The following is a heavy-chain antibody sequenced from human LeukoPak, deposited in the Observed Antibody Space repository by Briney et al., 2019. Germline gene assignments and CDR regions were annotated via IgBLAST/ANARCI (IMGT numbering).Heavy chain of an antibody. D-gene: IGHD3-3*01. J-gene: IGHJ4*02. CDR2: MNPNSGNT. CDR1: GFTFTSHD. V-gene: IGHV1-8*01. CDR3: ARGNYDFWSSTEYYFDY. Sequence: ASVKVSCKASGFTFTSHDYNWVRQATGQGLEWMGWMNPNSGNTNYAQKLQGRVTMTTDTSTSTAYMELRSLRSDDTAVYYCARGNYDFWSSTEYYFDYWGQGTLVTVSS.